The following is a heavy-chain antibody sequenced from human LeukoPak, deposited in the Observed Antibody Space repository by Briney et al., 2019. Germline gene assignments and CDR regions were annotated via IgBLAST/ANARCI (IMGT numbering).Heavy chain of an antibody. CDR3: ASNYGDSLLSYYYYGMDV. CDR2: ISYDGSNK. CDR1: GFTFSSYA. D-gene: IGHD4-17*01. Sequence: GGSLRLSCAASGFTFSSYAMHWVRQAPGKGLEWVAVISYDGSNKYYADFVKGRFTISRDNSKNTLYLQMNSLRAEDTAVCYCASNYGDSLLSYYYYGMDVWGQGTTVTVSS. J-gene: IGHJ6*02. V-gene: IGHV3-30-3*01.